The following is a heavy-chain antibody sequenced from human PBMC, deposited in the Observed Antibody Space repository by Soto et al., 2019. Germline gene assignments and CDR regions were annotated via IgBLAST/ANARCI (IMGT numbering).Heavy chain of an antibody. J-gene: IGHJ4*02. CDR2: INHSGST. D-gene: IGHD2-15*01. CDR1: GGSFSGYY. CDR3: ARGYCSGGSCYSVY. Sequence: QVQLQQWGAGLLKPSETLSLTCAVYGGSFSGYYWSWIRQPPGKGLEWIGEINHSGSTNYNPSLKSRVTISVDTSKNQFSLKLSSVTAADTAVYYCARGYCSGGSCYSVYWGQETLVTVSS. V-gene: IGHV4-34*01.